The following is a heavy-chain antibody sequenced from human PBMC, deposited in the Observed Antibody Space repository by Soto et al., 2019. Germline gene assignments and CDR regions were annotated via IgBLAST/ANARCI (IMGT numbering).Heavy chain of an antibody. CDR2: INAGNGNT. CDR3: AISRGTNHAFDP. D-gene: IGHD2-8*01. CDR1: GFTFITYD. V-gene: IGHV1-3*01. Sequence: GASVKVSCKASGFTFITYDFSWVRQAAGQGLEWMGWINAGNGNTKYSQKFQGRVTITRDTSASTAYMELSSLSSEDTAVYYCAISRGTNHAFDPWGQGTLVTVSS. J-gene: IGHJ5*02.